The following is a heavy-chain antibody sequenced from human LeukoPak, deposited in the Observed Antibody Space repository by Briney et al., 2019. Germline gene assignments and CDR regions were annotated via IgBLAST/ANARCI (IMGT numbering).Heavy chain of an antibody. Sequence: GGSLRLSCAASGFTFSNYGMHWVRQAPGKGLEWVSSISSTSSYIYYADSVKGRFTISRDNAKNSLYLQMNSLRAEDTAVYYCARDRDGYDILTGRYYYYMDVWGKGTTVTISS. D-gene: IGHD3-9*01. CDR2: ISSTSSYI. J-gene: IGHJ6*03. CDR1: GFTFSNYG. CDR3: ARDRDGYDILTGRYYYYMDV. V-gene: IGHV3-21*01.